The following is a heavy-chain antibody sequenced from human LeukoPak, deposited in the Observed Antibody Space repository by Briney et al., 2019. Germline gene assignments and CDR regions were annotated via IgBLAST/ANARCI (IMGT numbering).Heavy chain of an antibody. Sequence: GSLRLLLKGSGLLFSTYWIRLVRQMPRKSLEWMGIIYPGDSDTRYSPSFQGQVTISADKSITTAYLQWSSLKASDTAIYYCATGPRSGGVNDYWGQGTLVTVSS. CDR2: IYPGDSDT. V-gene: IGHV5-51*01. D-gene: IGHD3-16*01. CDR1: GLLFSTYW. J-gene: IGHJ4*02. CDR3: ATGPRSGGVNDY.